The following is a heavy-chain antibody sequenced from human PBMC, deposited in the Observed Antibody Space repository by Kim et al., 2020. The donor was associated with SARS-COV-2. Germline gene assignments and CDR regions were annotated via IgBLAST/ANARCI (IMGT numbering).Heavy chain of an antibody. J-gene: IGHJ6*02. D-gene: IGHD2-15*01. V-gene: IGHV3-23*01. CDR3: AKGTGYFSGGSCYTHVYYYGMDV. CDR1: GFTFSSYA. Sequence: GGSLRLSCAASGFTFSSYAMSWVRQAPGKGLEWVSAISGSGGSTYYADSVKGRFTISRDNSKNTLYLQMNSLRAEDTAVYYCAKGTGYFSGGSCYTHVYYYGMDVWGQGTTVTVSS. CDR2: ISGSGGST.